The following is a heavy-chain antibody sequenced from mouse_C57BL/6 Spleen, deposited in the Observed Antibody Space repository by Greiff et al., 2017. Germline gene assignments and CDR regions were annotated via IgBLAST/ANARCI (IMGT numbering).Heavy chain of an antibody. J-gene: IGHJ2*01. V-gene: IGHV5-16*01. Sequence: DVKLVESEGGLVQPGSSMKLSCTASGFTFSDYYMAWVRQVPEKGLEWVANINYDGSSTYYLDSLKSRFIISRDNAKNILYLQMSSLKSEDTATYYCARGIYYDYDGYYFDYWGQGTTLTVSS. CDR3: ARGIYYDYDGYYFDY. CDR2: INYDGSST. CDR1: GFTFSDYY. D-gene: IGHD2-4*01.